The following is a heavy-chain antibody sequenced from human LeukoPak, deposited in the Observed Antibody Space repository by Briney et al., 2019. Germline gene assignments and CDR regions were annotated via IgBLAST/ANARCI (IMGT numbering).Heavy chain of an antibody. CDR1: GFTFNSYS. CDR3: ARDWGLYGMDV. J-gene: IGHJ6*02. CDR2: ISSSSSYI. V-gene: IGHV3-21*01. D-gene: IGHD7-27*01. Sequence: PGGSLRLSCAASGFTFNSYSMNWVRQAPGRGLEWVSSISSSSSYINYADSVEGRFTISRDNAKNSLYLQANSLRAEDTAVYYCARDWGLYGMDVWGQGTTVTVSS.